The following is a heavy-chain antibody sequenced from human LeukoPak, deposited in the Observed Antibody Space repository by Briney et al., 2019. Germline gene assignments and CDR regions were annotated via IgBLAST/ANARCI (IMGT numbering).Heavy chain of an antibody. J-gene: IGHJ4*02. D-gene: IGHD3-22*01. Sequence: SVKVSCKASGGTFSSYAISWVRQAPGQGLEWMGGIIPIFGTANYAQKFQGRVTITADKSTSTAYMELSSLRSEDAAVYYCARDTYYYDSSASYSDYWGQGTLVTVSS. CDR1: GGTFSSYA. V-gene: IGHV1-69*06. CDR2: IIPIFGTA. CDR3: ARDTYYYDSSASYSDY.